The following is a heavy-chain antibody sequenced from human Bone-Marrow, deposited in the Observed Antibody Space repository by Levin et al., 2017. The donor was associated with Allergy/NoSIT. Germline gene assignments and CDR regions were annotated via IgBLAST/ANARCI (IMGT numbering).Heavy chain of an antibody. CDR2: INPSGGST. V-gene: IGHV1-46*01. CDR3: ARYNRGTINWNDSSYYYYMDV. CDR1: GYTFTSYY. Sequence: ASVKVSCKASGYTFTSYYMHWVRQAPGQGLEWMGIINPSGGSTSYAQKFQGGVTMTRDTSTSTVYMELSSLRSEDTAVYYCARYNRGTINWNDSSYYYYMDVWGKGTTVTVSS. J-gene: IGHJ6*03. D-gene: IGHD1-1*01.